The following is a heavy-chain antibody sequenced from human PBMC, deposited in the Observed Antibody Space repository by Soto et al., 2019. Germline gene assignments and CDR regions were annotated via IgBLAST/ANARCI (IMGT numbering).Heavy chain of an antibody. Sequence: EVQLVESGGGLVQPGGSLRLSCDASGLIFRNYWMSWVRQAPGKGLERVANIKPDGSATFHADSVKGRFTVSRDNAKRSMYMQLNGLTVEYTSVYYCATSNWYDLNYWGQGTLVTVSS. CDR2: IKPDGSAT. V-gene: IGHV3-7*01. CDR3: ATSNWYDLNY. D-gene: IGHD1-1*01. J-gene: IGHJ4*02. CDR1: GLIFRNYW.